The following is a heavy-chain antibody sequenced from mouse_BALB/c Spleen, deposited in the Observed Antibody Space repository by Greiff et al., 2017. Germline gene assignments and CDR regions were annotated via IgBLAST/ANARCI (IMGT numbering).Heavy chain of an antibody. CDR2: INSNGGST. Sequence: EVQLVESGGGLVKLGGSLKLSCAASGFTFSSYYMSWVRQTPEKRLELVAAINSNGGSTYYPDTVKGRFTISRDNAKNTLYLQMSSLKSEDTALYYCARRGDHDYFDYWGQGTTLTVSS. CDR3: ARRGDHDYFDY. V-gene: IGHV5-6-2*01. D-gene: IGHD2-13*01. CDR1: GFTFSSYY. J-gene: IGHJ2*01.